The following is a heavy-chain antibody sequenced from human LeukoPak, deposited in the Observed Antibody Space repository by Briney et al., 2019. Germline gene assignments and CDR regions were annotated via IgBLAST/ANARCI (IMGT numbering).Heavy chain of an antibody. J-gene: IGHJ3*02. CDR1: GYTFTSYD. CDR3: TRGLVVLSATSWAFDI. V-gene: IGHV1-8*01. Sequence: ASVKVSCQASGYTFTSYDIHWVRPATGQGLEWVGWMNPNSGNTGYAQKFQARVSMTRNTSISTAYMELSSLRSEDTAVYYCTRGLVVLSATSWAFDIWGQGTTVTVSS. CDR2: MNPNSGNT. D-gene: IGHD2-15*01.